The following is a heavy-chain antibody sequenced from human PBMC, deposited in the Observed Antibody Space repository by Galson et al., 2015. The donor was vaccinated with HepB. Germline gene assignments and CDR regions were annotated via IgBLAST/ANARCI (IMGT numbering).Heavy chain of an antibody. J-gene: IGHJ4*01. V-gene: IGHV3-49*03. CDR2: IRTISYAGVSNLYGGTT. Sequence: SLRLSCATSGFDFGEFAVSWFRQAPGKGLEWVGFIRTISYAGVSNLYGGTTEYAASVKGRFTISRDDSKSVAYLQMNSLRTEDTAVYYCTRAPRVVTLYYFGSWGQGTLVTVSS. D-gene: IGHD2-21*02. CDR1: GFDFGEFA. CDR3: TRAPRVVTLYYFGS.